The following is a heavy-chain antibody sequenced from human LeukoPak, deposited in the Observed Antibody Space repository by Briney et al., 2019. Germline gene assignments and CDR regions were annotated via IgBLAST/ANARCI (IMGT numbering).Heavy chain of an antibody. CDR3: ARGPVSSSGFFDY. CDR1: GFTFSDYH. J-gene: IGHJ4*02. V-gene: IGHV3-11*01. D-gene: IGHD3-22*01. CDR2: VSSSGGTI. Sequence: GGSLRLSCAASGFTFSDYHMSWIRQASGKGLEWVSYVSSSGGTISYADFVKGRFSISRDNTKKSLYLQMNSLRAEDTAVYYCARGPVSSSGFFDYWGQGTLVTVSS.